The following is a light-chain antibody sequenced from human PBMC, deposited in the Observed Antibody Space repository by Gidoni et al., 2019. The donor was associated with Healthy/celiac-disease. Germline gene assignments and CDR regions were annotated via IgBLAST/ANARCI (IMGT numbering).Light chain of an antibody. V-gene: IGLV1-44*01. Sequence: QSVLTQPPSASGTPGPRVNISCSGSSSNIGSNTVHWYQQLPGTAPKLLIYSNNQRPSGVPDRFSGSKAGTSASLAISGLQSEDEADYYCAAWDDSLNGQVVFGGGTKLTVL. CDR2: SNN. J-gene: IGLJ2*01. CDR3: AAWDDSLNGQVV. CDR1: SSNIGSNT.